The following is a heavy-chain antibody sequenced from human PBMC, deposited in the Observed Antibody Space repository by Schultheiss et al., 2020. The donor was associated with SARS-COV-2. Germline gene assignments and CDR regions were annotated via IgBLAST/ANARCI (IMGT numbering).Heavy chain of an antibody. J-gene: IGHJ6*02. CDR3: AAVAGHYYYYGMDV. CDR2: ISGSGGST. Sequence: GGSLRLSCAASGFTFSSYSMNWVRQAPGKGLEWVSAISGSGGSTYYADSVKGRFTISRDNSKNTLYLQMNSLRAEDTAVYYCAAVAGHYYYYGMDVWGQGTTVTVSS. D-gene: IGHD6-19*01. V-gene: IGHV3-23*01. CDR1: GFTFSSYS.